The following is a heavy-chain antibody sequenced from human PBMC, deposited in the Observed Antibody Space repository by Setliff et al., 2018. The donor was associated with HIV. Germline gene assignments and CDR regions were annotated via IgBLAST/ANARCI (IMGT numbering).Heavy chain of an antibody. V-gene: IGHV4-59*11. D-gene: IGHD2-15*01. CDR3: ARENGDCSGGACYFMLDS. Sequence: SETLSLTCTVSGGSSSIHYWSWIRQPPGQGLEWIGYVHYSGTTNYDPSLKSRVTISVDASNNQFSLELRSMTAADTAVYYCARENGDCSGGACYFMLDSWGQGTRVTVSS. CDR1: GGSSSIHY. CDR2: VHYSGTT. J-gene: IGHJ4*02.